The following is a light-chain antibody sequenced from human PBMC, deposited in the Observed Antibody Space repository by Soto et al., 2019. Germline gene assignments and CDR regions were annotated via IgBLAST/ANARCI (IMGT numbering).Light chain of an antibody. CDR3: QQYDYLPPYS. J-gene: IGKJ2*03. V-gene: IGKV1-33*01. Sequence: DIQMTQSPSSVSASVGDRVTITCQASHNIYNYVNWYQQKPGKAPELLIYDASHLETGVPSRFSGSGSGTDFTFTITSLQPEDIATYYCQQYDYLPPYSFGQGTRLDLK. CDR1: HNIYNY. CDR2: DAS.